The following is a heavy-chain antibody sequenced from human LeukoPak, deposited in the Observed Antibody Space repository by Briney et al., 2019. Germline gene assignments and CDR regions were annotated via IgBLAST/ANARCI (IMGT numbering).Heavy chain of an antibody. CDR1: GFTFSSYP. CDR3: AVSGRHYSGY. V-gene: IGHV3-23*01. D-gene: IGHD1-26*01. Sequence: GGSLRLSCAASGFTFSSYPMSWVRQAPGKGLEWVSVISGSGGSTYYADSAKGRFTISRDNSKNILYLQMNSLRAEDTAVYYCAVSGRHYSGYWGQGTLVPVSS. J-gene: IGHJ4*02. CDR2: ISGSGGST.